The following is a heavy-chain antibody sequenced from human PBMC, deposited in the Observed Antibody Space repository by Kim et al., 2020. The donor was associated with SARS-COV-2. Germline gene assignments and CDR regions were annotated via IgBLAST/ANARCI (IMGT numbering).Heavy chain of an antibody. CDR2: TYYRSKWYN. CDR3: ARDQVSSSWYWRGQKSDQFDY. CDR1: GDSVSSNSAA. J-gene: IGHJ4*02. Sequence: SQTLSLTCAISGDSVSSNSAAWNWIRQSPSRGLEWLGRTYYRSKWYNDYAVSVKSRITINPDTSKNQFSLQLNSVTPEDTAVYYCARDQVSSSWYWRGQKSDQFDYWGQGTLVTVSS. D-gene: IGHD6-13*01. V-gene: IGHV6-1*01.